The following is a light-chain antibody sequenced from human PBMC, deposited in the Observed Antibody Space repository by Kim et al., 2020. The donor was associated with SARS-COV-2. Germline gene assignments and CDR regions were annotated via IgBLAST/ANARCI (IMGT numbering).Light chain of an antibody. J-gene: IGKJ1*01. Sequence: RATINCKSRHSVLDRYNNRYYLAWFQKKSGQPPKLLLYWASTRECGVPDRFRGSGSGTDFTLTISSLQAEDVAVYYCQQYYSNPTFGQGTKVDIK. CDR3: QQYYSNPT. V-gene: IGKV4-1*01. CDR1: HSVLDRYNNRYY. CDR2: WAS.